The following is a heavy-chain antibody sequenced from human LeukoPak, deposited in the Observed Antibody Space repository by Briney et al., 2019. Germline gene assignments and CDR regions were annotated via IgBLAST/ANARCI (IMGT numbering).Heavy chain of an antibody. J-gene: IGHJ3*02. CDR2: MNPNSGNT. CDR3: ARGLTARYFDWLLHSNAFDI. D-gene: IGHD3-9*01. Sequence: ASVKVSCKASGYTFTSYDINWVRQATGQGLEWMGWMNPNSGNTGYAQKFQGRVTMTRNTSISTAYMELSSLRSEDTAVYYCARGLTARYFDWLLHSNAFDIWGQGTMVTVSS. CDR1: GYTFTSYD. V-gene: IGHV1-8*01.